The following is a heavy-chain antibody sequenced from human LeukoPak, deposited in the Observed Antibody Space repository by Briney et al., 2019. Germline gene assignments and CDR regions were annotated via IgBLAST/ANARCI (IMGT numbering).Heavy chain of an antibody. Sequence: GGSLRLSCAASGFTFSSYSMNWVRQAPGKGLEWVSSITSSSSYIYYADSVKGRFTISRDNAKNSLYLQLNSLRAEDTAVYYCVRLYDDYTNGHFDSWGQGTLVTVSS. CDR1: GFTFSSYS. CDR3: VRLYDDYTNGHFDS. V-gene: IGHV3-21*01. D-gene: IGHD4-11*01. J-gene: IGHJ4*02. CDR2: ITSSSSYI.